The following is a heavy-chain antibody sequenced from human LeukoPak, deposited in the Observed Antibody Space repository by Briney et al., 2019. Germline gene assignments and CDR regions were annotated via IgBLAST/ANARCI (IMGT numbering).Heavy chain of an antibody. D-gene: IGHD1-26*01. CDR2: ISYDGATS. CDR1: GFIFANYA. Sequence: PGGSLRLSCAASGFIFANYAMHWVRQAPGKGLEWVSLISYDGATSFYADSMKGRFTVSRDNSNNTLYLHLSGLKTEDTAIYYCARTSGREKNFDFWGQGTLVTV. J-gene: IGHJ4*02. V-gene: IGHV3-30-3*01. CDR3: ARTSGREKNFDF.